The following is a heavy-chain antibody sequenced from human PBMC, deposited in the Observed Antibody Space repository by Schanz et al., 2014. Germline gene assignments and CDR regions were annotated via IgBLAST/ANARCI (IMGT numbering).Heavy chain of an antibody. J-gene: IGHJ6*03. CDR1: GFVFGDYY. Sequence: QVQVVQSGGGLVKPGGSLRLSCAASGFVFGDYYMTWIRQAPGKGLEWLSYISDSGTYTNYADSVKGRFTISRDNSKNTLYLQMNSLRPEDTAVYYCAKGPYYYYYMDVWGNGTTVTVSS. CDR2: ISDSGTYT. V-gene: IGHV3-11*06. CDR3: AKGPYYYYYMDV.